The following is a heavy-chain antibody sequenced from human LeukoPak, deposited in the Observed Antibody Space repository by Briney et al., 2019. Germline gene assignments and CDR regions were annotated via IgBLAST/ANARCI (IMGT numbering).Heavy chain of an antibody. CDR3: ARPYHYGSGSPLYWYFDL. CDR1: GFTFSTYN. D-gene: IGHD3-10*01. CDR2: ISSSSSHT. J-gene: IGHJ2*01. V-gene: IGHV3-21*01. Sequence: GGSLRLSCAASGFTFSTYNMNWVRQAPGKELEWVSSISSSSSHTYYADSVQGRFTISRDNAKNSLYLEMSGLRAEDTAVYYCARPYHYGSGSPLYWYFDLWGRGTLVTVSS.